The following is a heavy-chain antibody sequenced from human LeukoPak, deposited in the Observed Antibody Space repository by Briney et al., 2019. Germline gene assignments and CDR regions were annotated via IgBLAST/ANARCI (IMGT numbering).Heavy chain of an antibody. CDR2: IYSGGST. J-gene: IGHJ5*02. Sequence: GGSLRLSCAASGFTVSSNYMSWVRQAPGKGLEWVSVIYSGGSTYYADSVKGRFTISRDNSKNTLYLQMNSLRAEDTAVYYCAKDGLLWFGESFDPWGQGTLVTVSS. V-gene: IGHV3-66*01. D-gene: IGHD3-10*01. CDR1: GFTVSSNY. CDR3: AKDGLLWFGESFDP.